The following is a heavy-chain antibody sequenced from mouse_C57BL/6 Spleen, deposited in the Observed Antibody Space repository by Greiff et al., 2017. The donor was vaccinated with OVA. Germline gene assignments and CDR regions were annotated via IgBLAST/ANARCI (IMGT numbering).Heavy chain of an antibody. CDR3: ARAPSTVLDY. Sequence: EVKLMESGGGLVKPGGSLKLSCAASGFTFSSYTMSWVRQTPEKRLEWVATISGGGGNTYYPDSVKGRFTISRDNAKNTLYLQMSSLRSEDTALYYCARAPSTVLDYWGQGTTLTVSS. CDR1: GFTFSSYT. CDR2: ISGGGGNT. V-gene: IGHV5-9*01. D-gene: IGHD2-1*01. J-gene: IGHJ2*01.